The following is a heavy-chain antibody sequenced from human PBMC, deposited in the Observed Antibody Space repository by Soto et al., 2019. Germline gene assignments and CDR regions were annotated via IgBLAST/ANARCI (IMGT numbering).Heavy chain of an antibody. D-gene: IGHD6-19*01. CDR2: IFSNDDK. Sequence: QVTLKESGPVLVKPTETLTLTCTVSGFSLSNARMGVSWIRQPPGKALEWLAHIFSNDDKSYSTSLKSRLTSSKDTSKSPVVLTMTNMDPVDTATYYGARIRRQWRVHGRDPYYYYYYMDVWGKGTTVTVSS. J-gene: IGHJ6*03. CDR1: GFSLSNARMG. CDR3: ARIRRQWRVHGRDPYYYYYYMDV. V-gene: IGHV2-26*01.